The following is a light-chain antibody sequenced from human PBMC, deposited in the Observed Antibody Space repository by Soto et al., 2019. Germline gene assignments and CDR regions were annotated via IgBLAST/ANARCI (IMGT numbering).Light chain of an antibody. CDR3: QHYGNSRGA. Sequence: ELVMPQSPATLSVSPGERATLSCRDSQSVSNNYVAWYQQQPGQAPRLLSYGASNRATGIPDRVSGSGSGTDFTLTISRLEPEDFAVYYCQHYGNSRGAFGQGTKVDIK. CDR1: QSVSNNY. J-gene: IGKJ1*01. CDR2: GAS. V-gene: IGKV3-20*01.